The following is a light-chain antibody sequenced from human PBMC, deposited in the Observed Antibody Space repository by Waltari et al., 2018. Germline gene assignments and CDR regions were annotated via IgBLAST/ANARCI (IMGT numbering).Light chain of an antibody. Sequence: DIQMTQSPSTLSASVGDRLTITGRASKNINYWLAWYQQKQGKAPNPLIYKASSLESGVQSRLSGSGSGTKFTLPISSLQPGNFATYYCKRYNSFPWTSGQGPRWKSN. V-gene: IGKV1-5*03. CDR1: KNINYW. J-gene: IGKJ1*01. CDR3: KRYNSFPWT. CDR2: KAS.